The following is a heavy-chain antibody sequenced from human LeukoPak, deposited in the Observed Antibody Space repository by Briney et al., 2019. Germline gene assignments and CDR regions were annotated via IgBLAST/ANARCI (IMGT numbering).Heavy chain of an antibody. CDR2: ISGSGGST. D-gene: IGHD1-26*01. CDR3: AKDQKWELLPFDY. J-gene: IGHJ4*02. Sequence: GGSLRLSCAASGFTFSSYAMSWVRQAPGKGLEWVSAISGSGGSTYYADSVKGRFTISRDNSKNTLYLQMNSLRAEDTAVHYCAKDQKWELLPFDYWGQGTLVTVSS. V-gene: IGHV3-23*01. CDR1: GFTFSSYA.